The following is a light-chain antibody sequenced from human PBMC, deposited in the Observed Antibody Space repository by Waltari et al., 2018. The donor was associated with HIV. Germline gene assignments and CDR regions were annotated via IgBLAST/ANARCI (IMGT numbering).Light chain of an antibody. V-gene: IGLV1-47*01. Sequence: QSVLTQPPSSTGTPGQRVTISRSGSRSILRRKYVYWCQHFPGTAPKLLIYRNNQRPSGVPDRFAGSKSGTSASLAISGLRSEDEADYYCASWDDSLSAWVFGGGTKLTVL. CDR3: ASWDDSLSAWV. CDR1: RSILRRKY. CDR2: RNN. J-gene: IGLJ3*02.